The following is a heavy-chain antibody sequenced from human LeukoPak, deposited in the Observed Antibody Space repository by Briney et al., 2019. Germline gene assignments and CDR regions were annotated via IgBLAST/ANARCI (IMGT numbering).Heavy chain of an antibody. D-gene: IGHD1-7*01. Sequence: PGGSLRLSCAASGFTFSSYGMHWVRQAPGKGLKWVAFIRYDGSNKYYADSVKGRFTISRDNSKNTLYLQMNSLRAEDTAVYYCATRNWNYNPMDVWGKGTTVTVSS. J-gene: IGHJ6*03. V-gene: IGHV3-30*02. CDR3: ATRNWNYNPMDV. CDR1: GFTFSSYG. CDR2: IRYDGSNK.